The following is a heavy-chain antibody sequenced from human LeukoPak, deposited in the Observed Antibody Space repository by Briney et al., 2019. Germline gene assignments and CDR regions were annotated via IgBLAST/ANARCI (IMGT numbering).Heavy chain of an antibody. CDR2: ISGSGGST. CDR3: AKGNYDFWSGSDV. J-gene: IGHJ6*02. V-gene: IGHV3-23*01. CDR1: GFTFSSYA. Sequence: PGGSLRLSCAAPGFTFSSYAMSWVRQAPGKGLEWVSGISGSGGSTYYADSVKGRFAISRDNSKNTLYLQMNSLRAEDTAVYYCAKGNYDFWSGSDVWGQGTTVTVSS. D-gene: IGHD3-3*01.